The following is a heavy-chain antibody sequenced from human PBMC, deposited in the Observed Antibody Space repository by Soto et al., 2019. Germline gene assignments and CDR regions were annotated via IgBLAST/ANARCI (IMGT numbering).Heavy chain of an antibody. CDR2: IAYDGSNI. V-gene: IGHV3-30*03. CDR1: GFTFSNCA. CDR3: ARAPVKQWRLLSS. Sequence: QVQLVESGGGVVQPGRSLRLSCAASGFTFSNCAMHWVRQAPGKGLEWVAVIAYDGSNIYYADSVKGRFTISRDNSKNTLYLQMNSLRPEDTAVYFCARAPVKQWRLLSSWGQGTLVTVSS. J-gene: IGHJ5*02. D-gene: IGHD6-19*01.